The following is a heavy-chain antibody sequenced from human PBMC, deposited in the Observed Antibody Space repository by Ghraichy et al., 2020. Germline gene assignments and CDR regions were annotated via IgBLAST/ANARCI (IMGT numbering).Heavy chain of an antibody. V-gene: IGHV4-59*08. J-gene: IGHJ6*02. CDR3: ARLRDSPSRNGMDV. CDR1: GGSISSYY. Sequence: SETLTLTCTVSGGSISSYYWTWIRQPPGKGLEWTGYIYYSGSTNYNPSLKSRVTISVDTSKNQFSLKLSSVTAADTAVYYCARLRDSPSRNGMDVWGQGTTVTVSS. CDR2: IYYSGST. D-gene: IGHD2-15*01.